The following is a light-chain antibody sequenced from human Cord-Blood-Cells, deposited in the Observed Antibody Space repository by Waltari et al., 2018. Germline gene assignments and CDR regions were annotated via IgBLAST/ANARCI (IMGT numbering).Light chain of an antibody. J-gene: IGKJ4*01. CDR3: QQYXNLPLT. CDR1: QDINNY. Sequence: DIXMTQSPSSLSASVGDRVTITCQASQDINNYLTWYQQKPGKAPKRLIYDASNLETVVPSRFSGSGSXXDFTFTISSLQPEEIATYYCQQYXNLPLTXGGGTKVEIK. V-gene: IGKV1-33*01. CDR2: DAS.